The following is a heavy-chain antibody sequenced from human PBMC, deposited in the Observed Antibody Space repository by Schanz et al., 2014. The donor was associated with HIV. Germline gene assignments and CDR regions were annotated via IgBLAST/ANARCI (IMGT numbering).Heavy chain of an antibody. CDR3: AKEAVTTFFDY. CDR2: ISRTGGST. CDR1: GFTFSSDA. V-gene: IGHV3-23*01. D-gene: IGHD4-4*01. Sequence: EVQLMESGGGLVEPGKSLRLSCAAFGFTFSSDAMSWVRQAPGKGLEWVSSISRTGGSTYYADSVKGRFTISRDNSKNTLYLQMNSLRAEDTAVYYCAKEAVTTFFDYWGQGTLVTVSS. J-gene: IGHJ4*02.